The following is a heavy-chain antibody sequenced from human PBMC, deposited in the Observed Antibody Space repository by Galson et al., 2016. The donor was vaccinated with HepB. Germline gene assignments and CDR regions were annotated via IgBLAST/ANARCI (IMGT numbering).Heavy chain of an antibody. CDR3: ARMALQEYSSSFFGS. V-gene: IGHV4-59*04. CDR2: IYYTGSS. Sequence: ETLSLTCSVSGGSISGYYWTWIRQPPGKGLEWVSTIYYTGSSYYNLSLKSRLSISVDTSKNQFSLRLNSVTAADTAVYYCARMALQEYSSSFFGSWGQGSLVIVSS. CDR1: GGSISGYY. D-gene: IGHD6-6*01. J-gene: IGHJ5*01.